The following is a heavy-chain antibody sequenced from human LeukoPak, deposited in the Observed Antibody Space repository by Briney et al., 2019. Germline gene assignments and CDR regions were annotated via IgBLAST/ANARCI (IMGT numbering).Heavy chain of an antibody. CDR2: IYPGDSDT. Sequence: GESLQISCKGSGYSFTSYWIGWVRQMPGKGLEWMGIIYPGDSDTRYSPSFQGQVTISADKSISTAYLQWSSLKASDTAMYYCARHLNQATHYGDYYYYMDVWGKGTTVTVSS. CDR3: ARHLNQATHYGDYYYYMDV. V-gene: IGHV5-51*01. D-gene: IGHD1-26*01. CDR1: GYSFTSYW. J-gene: IGHJ6*03.